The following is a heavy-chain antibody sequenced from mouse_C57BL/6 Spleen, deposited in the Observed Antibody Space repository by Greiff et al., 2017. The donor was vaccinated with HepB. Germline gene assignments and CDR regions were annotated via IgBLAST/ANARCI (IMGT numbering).Heavy chain of an antibody. D-gene: IGHD2-4*01. Sequence: VQLQQSGPELVKPGASVKIPCKASGYTFTDYNMDWVKQSHGKSLEWIGDINPNNGGTIYNQKFKGKATLTVDKSSSTAYMELRSLTSEDTAVYYCAVRDYDEGFAYWGQGTLVTVSA. V-gene: IGHV1-18*01. CDR1: GYTFTDYN. CDR3: AVRDYDEGFAY. J-gene: IGHJ3*01. CDR2: INPNNGGT.